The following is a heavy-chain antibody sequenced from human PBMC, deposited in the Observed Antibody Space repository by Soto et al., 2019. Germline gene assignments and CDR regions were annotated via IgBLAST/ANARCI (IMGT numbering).Heavy chain of an antibody. CDR1: GFTFSSYG. J-gene: IGHJ3*02. CDR2: IWYDGSNK. V-gene: IGHV3-33*01. Sequence: PEGSLRLSCAASGFTFSSYGMHWVRQAPGKGLEWVAVIWYDGSNKYYADSVKGRFTISRDNSKNTLYLQMNSLRAEDTAVYYCARGPPNQAYCGGDCFDAFDIWGQGTMVTVSS. D-gene: IGHD2-21*02. CDR3: ARGPPNQAYCGGDCFDAFDI.